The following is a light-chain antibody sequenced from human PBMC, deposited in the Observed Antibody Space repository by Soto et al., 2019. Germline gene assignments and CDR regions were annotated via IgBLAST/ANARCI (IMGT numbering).Light chain of an antibody. V-gene: IGKV1-39*01. CDR2: AAS. Sequence: DIQMTQSPSSLSASIGDRVTITFQASQNISSYLNWYQQKPGKAPKLLIYAASSLQSGVPSRFSGSGSGTDFTLTISSLQPEDFATYYCQQSYSTPRPFGQGTKVDIK. CDR3: QQSYSTPRP. J-gene: IGKJ1*01. CDR1: QNISSY.